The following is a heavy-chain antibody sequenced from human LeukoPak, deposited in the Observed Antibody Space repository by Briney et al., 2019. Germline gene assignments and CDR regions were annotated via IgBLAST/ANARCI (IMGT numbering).Heavy chain of an antibody. CDR1: GGSFSGYY. D-gene: IGHD5-18*01. Sequence: SETLSLTCAVYGGSFSGYYWSWIRQPPGRGLEWIGEINHSGNTNYNPSLKSRVTISVDTSKNQFSLKLTSVTAADTAVYYCATIKRGNIFGYFDFWGQGIPVTVSS. CDR3: ATIKRGNIFGYFDF. V-gene: IGHV4-34*01. CDR2: INHSGNT. J-gene: IGHJ4*02.